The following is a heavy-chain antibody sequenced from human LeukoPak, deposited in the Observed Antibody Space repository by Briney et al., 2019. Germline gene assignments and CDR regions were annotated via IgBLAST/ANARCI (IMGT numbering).Heavy chain of an antibody. D-gene: IGHD6-13*01. V-gene: IGHV4-39*01. J-gene: IGHJ4*02. CDR2: IYYSGST. CDR3: PRHLGRWAAAGNGYFDY. CDR1: GGSISSSSYY. Sequence: TSETLSLTCTVSGGSISSSSYYWGWIRQPPGKGLEWIGSIYYSGSTYYNPSLKSRVAISVDTSKNQFSLKLSSVTAADTAVYYCPRHLGRWAAAGNGYFDYWGQGTLVTVSS.